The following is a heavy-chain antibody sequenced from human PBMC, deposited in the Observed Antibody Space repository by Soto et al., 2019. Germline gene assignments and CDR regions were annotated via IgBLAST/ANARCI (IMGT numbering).Heavy chain of an antibody. Sequence: GGFLRLSCAASGVTFISYGMHWVRQAPGKGLEWVAVIWYDGSNKYYADSVKGRFTISRDNSKNTLYLQMNSLRAEDTAVYYCARDRSGYYYDSSGYQDYWGQGTLVTVSS. V-gene: IGHV3-33*01. J-gene: IGHJ4*02. CDR1: GVTFISYG. CDR3: ARDRSGYYYDSSGYQDY. CDR2: IWYDGSNK. D-gene: IGHD3-22*01.